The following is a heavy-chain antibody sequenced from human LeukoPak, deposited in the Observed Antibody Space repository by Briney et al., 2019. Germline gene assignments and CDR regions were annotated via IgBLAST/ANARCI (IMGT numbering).Heavy chain of an antibody. Sequence: GGSLRLSCAASGFIVSKNYMSWVRQAPGKGLEWVSLIYSGGTTYYADSVKGRFTISRDISKNTLYLQMNSLRAEDTAVYYCAKGERTMVRGVAFDYWGQGTLVTVSS. CDR2: IYSGGTT. V-gene: IGHV3-53*01. D-gene: IGHD3-10*01. CDR1: GFIVSKNY. CDR3: AKGERTMVRGVAFDY. J-gene: IGHJ4*02.